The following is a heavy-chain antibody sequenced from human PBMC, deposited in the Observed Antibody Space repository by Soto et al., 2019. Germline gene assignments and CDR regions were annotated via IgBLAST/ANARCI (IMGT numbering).Heavy chain of an antibody. CDR3: ARGFPGYGSSGYPAYGYGMDV. J-gene: IGHJ6*02. D-gene: IGHD3-22*01. V-gene: IGHV4-34*01. CDR1: GGSFSGYY. Sequence: PSETLSLTCAVYGGSFSGYYWSWIRQPPGKGLEWIGEINHSGSTNYNPSLKSRVTISVDTSKNQFSLKLSSVTAADTAVYYCARGFPGYGSSGYPAYGYGMDVWGQGTTVTVSS. CDR2: INHSGST.